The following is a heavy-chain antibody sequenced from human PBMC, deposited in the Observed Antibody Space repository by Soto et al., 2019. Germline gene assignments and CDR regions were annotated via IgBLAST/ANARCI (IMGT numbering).Heavy chain of an antibody. J-gene: IGHJ4*02. V-gene: IGHV4-59*08. CDR3: ARWTTDAVALDY. D-gene: IGHD6-19*01. Sequence: PSETLSLTCTVSGGSISSYYWSWIRQPPGKGLEWIGYIYYSGSTNYNPSLKSRVTISVDTSKNQFSLKLSSVTAADTAVYYCARWTTDAVALDYWGQGTLVTVSS. CDR1: GGSISSYY. CDR2: IYYSGST.